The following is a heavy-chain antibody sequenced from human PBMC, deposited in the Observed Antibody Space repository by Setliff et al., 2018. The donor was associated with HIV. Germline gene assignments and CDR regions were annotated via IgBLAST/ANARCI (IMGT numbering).Heavy chain of an antibody. V-gene: IGHV3-48*03. D-gene: IGHD2-2*01. J-gene: IGHJ4*02. CDR3: ARGEPSILIEPAAFFDY. CDR1: GFTSRSYE. CDR2: ISRSGSTI. Sequence: PGGSLRLSCAASGFTSRSYEMNWVRQAPGKGLEWVSYISRSGSTIHYADSVKGRFTISRDNAKNSLYLQMNSLRAEDTAVYYCARGEPSILIEPAAFFDYWGQGTLVTVSS.